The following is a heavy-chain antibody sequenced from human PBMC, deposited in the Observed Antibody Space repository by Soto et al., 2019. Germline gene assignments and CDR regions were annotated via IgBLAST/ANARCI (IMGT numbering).Heavy chain of an antibody. CDR1: GGSIGSSSYY. Sequence: SETLSLTCSVSGGSIGSSSYYFGWIRQPPGKGLEWIGSLYYTGTTYYNSSLKSRVTISAGKSQNQFSLRLSSVTAADTAVYYCGAYPSRNYCYDWFDPWGQGTLVTVSS. J-gene: IGHJ5*02. CDR3: GAYPSRNYCYDWFDP. V-gene: IGHV4-39*01. D-gene: IGHD2-2*01. CDR2: LYYTGTT.